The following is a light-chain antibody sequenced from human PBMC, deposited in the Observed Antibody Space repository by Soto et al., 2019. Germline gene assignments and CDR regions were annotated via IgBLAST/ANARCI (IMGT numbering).Light chain of an antibody. CDR3: QHRKNWQVT. Sequence: ELVLTQSPVTLSSSPGERATLSCRASQSVSSYLAWYQQKPGQAPRLLIYDASNRATGIPARFSGSGSGTDFTLTISSLEPEDFAVYYCQHRKNWQVTFGQGTRLEIK. J-gene: IGKJ5*01. CDR2: DAS. V-gene: IGKV3-11*01. CDR1: QSVSSY.